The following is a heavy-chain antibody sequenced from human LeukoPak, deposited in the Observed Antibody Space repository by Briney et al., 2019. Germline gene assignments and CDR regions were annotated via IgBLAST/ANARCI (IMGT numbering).Heavy chain of an antibody. D-gene: IGHD1-26*01. CDR2: IYYSGST. J-gene: IGHJ5*02. V-gene: IGHV4-59*01. CDR3: ARDQSSWFDP. Sequence: SETLSLTCTVSGGFISSYYWSWIRQPPGKGLEWIGYIYYSGSTNYNPSLKSRVTISEDTSKNQFSLKLSSVTAADTAVYYCARDQSSWFDPWGQGTLVTVSS. CDR1: GGFISSYY.